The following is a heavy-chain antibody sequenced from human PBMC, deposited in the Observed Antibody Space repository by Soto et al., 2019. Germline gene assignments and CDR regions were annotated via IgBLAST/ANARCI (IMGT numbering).Heavy chain of an antibody. J-gene: IGHJ6*02. D-gene: IGHD2-21*02. Sequence: PGGSVRLSCAASGFTFSSYGMHWVRQAPGKGLEWVAVIWYDGSNKYYADSVKGRFTISRDNSKNTLYLQMNSLRAEDTAVYYCARAGSSVVTAPNANYYYGMDVWGQGTTVTVSS. CDR1: GFTFSSYG. V-gene: IGHV3-33*01. CDR2: IWYDGSNK. CDR3: ARAGSSVVTAPNANYYYGMDV.